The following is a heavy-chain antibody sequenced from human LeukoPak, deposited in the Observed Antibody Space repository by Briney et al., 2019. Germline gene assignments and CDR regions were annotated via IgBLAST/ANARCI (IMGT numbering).Heavy chain of an antibody. V-gene: IGHV3-23*01. J-gene: IGHJ4*02. CDR1: GFTFSSYA. CDR2: ISGSGGST. Sequence: PGGSLILSCAASGFTFSSYAMSWVRQAPGKGLEWGSAISGSGGSTYYADSVKGRFTISRDNSKNTLYLQMNSLRAEDTAVYYGAKSGYNRFDYWGQGTLVTVSS. D-gene: IGHD5-24*01. CDR3: AKSGYNRFDY.